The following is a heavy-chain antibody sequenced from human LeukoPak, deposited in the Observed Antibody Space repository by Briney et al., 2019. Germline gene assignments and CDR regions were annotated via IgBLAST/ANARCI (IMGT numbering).Heavy chain of an antibody. CDR2: IKGNGSEE. Sequence: GGSLRLSCAASGFTFKTYWMTWVRQTPEKGLEWVASIKGNGSEEYYVDSVKGRFSISRDNAQDSLYLQMNSLRAEDTAVYYCATEYLAKLDYWGQGTLVTVSS. CDR1: GFTFKTYW. V-gene: IGHV3-7*01. J-gene: IGHJ4*02. CDR3: ATEYLAKLDY. D-gene: IGHD2-2*02.